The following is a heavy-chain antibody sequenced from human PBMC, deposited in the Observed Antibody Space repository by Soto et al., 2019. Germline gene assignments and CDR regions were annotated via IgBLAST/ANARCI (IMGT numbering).Heavy chain of an antibody. V-gene: IGHV4-59*01. D-gene: IGHD1-26*01. J-gene: IGHJ6*02. Sequence: PSETLSLTCTVSGGSISSYYWSWIRQPPGKGLEWIGYIYYSGSTNYNPSLKSRVTISVDTSKNQFSLKLSSVTAADTAVYYCARYSGGPIYYYGMDVWGQGTTVTVSS. CDR1: GGSISSYY. CDR2: IYYSGST. CDR3: ARYSGGPIYYYGMDV.